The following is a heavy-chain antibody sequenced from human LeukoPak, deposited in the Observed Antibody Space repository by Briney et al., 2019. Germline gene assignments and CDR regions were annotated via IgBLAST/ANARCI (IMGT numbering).Heavy chain of an antibody. V-gene: IGHV1-46*01. CDR3: ASGDCSSTSCYSYYYYGMDV. J-gene: IGHJ6*02. D-gene: IGHD2-2*02. Sequence: EASVKVSCKASGYTFTSYYMHWVRQAPGQGLEWMGIFNPSGGSTSYAQKFQGRVTMTRDTSTSTVYMELSSLRSEDTAVYYCASGDCSSTSCYSYYYYGMDVWGQGTTVTVSS. CDR1: GYTFTSYY. CDR2: FNPSGGST.